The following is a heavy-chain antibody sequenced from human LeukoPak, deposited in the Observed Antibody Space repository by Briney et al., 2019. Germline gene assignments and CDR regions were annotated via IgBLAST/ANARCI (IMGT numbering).Heavy chain of an antibody. D-gene: IGHD1-14*01. CDR3: VRADTVGTMAGY. V-gene: IGHV1-3*04. CDR1: GYIFTTYP. Sequence: ASVKVSCKASGYIFTTYPLHWVRQVPGPRLEWMGMSNTGNGYTSYSQKFQGRVTITRDTSASTAYMELGSLKSEDTAVYYCVRADTVGTMAGYWAQGTLVTVSS. J-gene: IGHJ4*02. CDR2: SNTGNGYT.